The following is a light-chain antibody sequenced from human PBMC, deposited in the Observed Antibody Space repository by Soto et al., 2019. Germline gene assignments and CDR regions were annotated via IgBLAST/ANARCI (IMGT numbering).Light chain of an antibody. CDR2: GAS. CDR1: QDIYNF. CDR3: QTYSSALWT. Sequence: DIQMTQSPSSLSASVGDRVTFTCRASQDIYNFLAWYQQKPGKVPKLLIYGASTLQSGVPSRFSGSGSGTAFTLTISSLQPEDVATYFCQTYSSALWTFGQGTRVEIK. V-gene: IGKV1-27*01. J-gene: IGKJ1*01.